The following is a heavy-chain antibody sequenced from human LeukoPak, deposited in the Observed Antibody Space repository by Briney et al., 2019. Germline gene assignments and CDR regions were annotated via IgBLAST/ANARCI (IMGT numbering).Heavy chain of an antibody. D-gene: IGHD3-3*01. CDR1: GYTLTELS. CDR3: ARAQSSLRFLEWLSPFDY. Sequence: ASVKVSSKVSGYTLTELSMHWVRQAPGKGLEWMAGFEPEDGETIYAQEFQGRVTITTDESTSTAYMELNSLRAEDTAVYYCARAQSSLRFLEWLSPFDYWGQGTLVTVSS. CDR2: FEPEDGET. J-gene: IGHJ4*02. V-gene: IGHV1-24*01.